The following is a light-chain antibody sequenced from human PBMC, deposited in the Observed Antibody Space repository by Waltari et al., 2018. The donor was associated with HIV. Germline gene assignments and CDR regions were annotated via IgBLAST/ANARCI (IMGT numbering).Light chain of an antibody. CDR2: GAS. V-gene: IGKV3-20*01. Sequence: EMALTQSPGTLSLCPGERATLSCRASQSVDSSYLAWYQQKPGQAPRLLLSGASSRATGIPDRFSGSGSGTDFTLTIRRLEPEDFAVYYCQQYGRSLTFGGGTKVEIK. CDR3: QQYGRSLT. CDR1: QSVDSSY. J-gene: IGKJ4*01.